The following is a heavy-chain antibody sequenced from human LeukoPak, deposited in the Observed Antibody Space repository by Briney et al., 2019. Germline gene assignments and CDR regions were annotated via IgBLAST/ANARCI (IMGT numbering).Heavy chain of an antibody. J-gene: IGHJ4*02. V-gene: IGHV3-33*06. CDR2: MRYDGSNE. CDR3: AKRSAVGGYFDY. CDR1: GFIFNSYG. D-gene: IGHD3-3*01. Sequence: GGSLRLSCVASGFIFNSYGMNWVRQAPGKGLEWVAGMRYDGSNEYYADSVKGRFTVSRDNSKNTVYLQMNSLRAEDTAVYYCAKRSAVGGYFDYCGQGTLVTVTS.